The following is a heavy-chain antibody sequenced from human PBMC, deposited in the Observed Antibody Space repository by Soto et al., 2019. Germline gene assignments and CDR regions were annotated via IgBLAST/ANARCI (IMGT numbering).Heavy chain of an antibody. CDR1: GFSLTTRGVG. CDR3: PHFPNHSQNDCFDP. CDR2: IYWDDDK. J-gene: IGHJ5*02. Sequence: QITLKESGPTLVKPTQTLTLTCTFSGFSLTTRGVGVGWIRQPPGKALECLALIYWDDDKRYSPSLQSRFSITKDTSKNKDVMSMTNVHPLFTDTYYCPHFPNHSQNDCFDPWGQGTLVSVSS. V-gene: IGHV2-5*02.